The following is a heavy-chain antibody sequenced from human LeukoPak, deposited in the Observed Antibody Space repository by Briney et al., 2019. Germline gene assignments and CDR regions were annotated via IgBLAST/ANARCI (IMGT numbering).Heavy chain of an antibody. J-gene: IGHJ3*02. CDR1: GFTFSSYE. Sequence: GGSLRLSCAASGFTFSSYEMNWVRQAPGKGLEWVSYISSSGSTIYYADSVKGRFTISRDNVKNSLYLQMNSLRAEDTAVYYCASPGYCSGGSCRDAFDIWGQGTMVTVSS. CDR2: ISSSGSTI. CDR3: ASPGYCSGGSCRDAFDI. D-gene: IGHD2-15*01. V-gene: IGHV3-48*03.